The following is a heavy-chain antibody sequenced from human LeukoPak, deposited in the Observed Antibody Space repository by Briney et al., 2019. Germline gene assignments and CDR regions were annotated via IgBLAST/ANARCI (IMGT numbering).Heavy chain of an antibody. D-gene: IGHD2-2*01. V-gene: IGHV3-23*01. CDR3: AKGSIVVLAAAEINFDY. J-gene: IGHJ4*02. Sequence: GGSLRLSCAASGFSFSSYAMIWVRQAPGKGLEWVSGISGAGRTYYADSVKGRFTISRDNSKNTMYLQVNSLRAEDTAVYYCAKGSIVVLAAAEINFDYWGQGTLVIVSS. CDR2: ISGAGRT. CDR1: GFSFSSYA.